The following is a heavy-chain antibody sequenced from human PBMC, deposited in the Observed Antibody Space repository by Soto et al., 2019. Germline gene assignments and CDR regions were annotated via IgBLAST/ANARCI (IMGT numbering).Heavy chain of an antibody. Sequence: SETLSLTCTVSGDSITSNSYFWAWIRQPPGKGLEWIGSIYLSGTTYYNPSLKSRVTISVDRSKNQFSLKLSSVTAADTAVYYCARHFSDDYFDYWGQGALVTVSS. CDR1: GDSITSNSYF. CDR3: ARHFSDDYFDY. V-gene: IGHV4-39*01. CDR2: IYLSGTT. J-gene: IGHJ4*02.